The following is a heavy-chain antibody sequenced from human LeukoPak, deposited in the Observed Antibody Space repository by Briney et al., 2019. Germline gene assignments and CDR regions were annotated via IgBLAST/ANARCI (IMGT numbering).Heavy chain of an antibody. CDR2: INHSGST. D-gene: IGHD6-13*01. J-gene: IGHJ3*02. Sequence: PSETLSLTCAVYGGSFSGYYWSWIRQPPGKGLEWIGEINHSGSTNYNPSLKSRVTISVDTSKNQFSLKLSSVTAADTAVYYCARVVAAAGDAFDIWGQGTMVTVSS. CDR1: GGSFSGYY. V-gene: IGHV4-34*01. CDR3: ARVVAAAGDAFDI.